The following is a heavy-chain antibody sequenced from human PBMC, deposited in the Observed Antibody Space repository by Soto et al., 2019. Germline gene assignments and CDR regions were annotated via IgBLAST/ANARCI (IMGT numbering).Heavy chain of an antibody. V-gene: IGHV3-7*03. D-gene: IGHD5-12*01. J-gene: IGHJ4*02. CDR2: IKQDGSEK. Sequence: AGGSLRLSCAASGFTFRSNWMSWVRQAPGKGLGWVANIKQDGSEKYYVDSVKGRFTISRDNAKNSLYLQMNSLRAEDTAVYYCATSGGGWLQPPVWGQGTLVTVSS. CDR3: ATSGGGWLQPPV. CDR1: GFTFRSNW.